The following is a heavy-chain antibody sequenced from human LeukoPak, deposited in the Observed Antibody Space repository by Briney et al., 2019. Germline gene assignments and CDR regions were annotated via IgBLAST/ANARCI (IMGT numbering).Heavy chain of an antibody. D-gene: IGHD3-10*01. Sequence: SETLSLTCTVSGGSISSSSYYWGWIRQPPGKGLEWIGSIYYSGSTYYNPSLKSRVTISVDTSKNQFPLKLSSVTAADTAVYYCARLSTGLRSGSSRLLFDYWGQGTLVTVSS. CDR3: ARLSTGLRSGSSRLLFDY. CDR2: IYYSGST. V-gene: IGHV4-39*01. CDR1: GGSISSSSYY. J-gene: IGHJ4*02.